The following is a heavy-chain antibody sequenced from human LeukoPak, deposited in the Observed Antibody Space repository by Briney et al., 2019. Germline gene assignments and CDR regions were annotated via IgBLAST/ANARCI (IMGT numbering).Heavy chain of an antibody. CDR3: ARDEQHGELSY. CDR1: GFTFSSYS. D-gene: IGHD3-10*01. J-gene: IGHJ4*02. V-gene: IGHV3-48*01. Sequence: PGGSLRPSCAASGFTFSSYSMNWVRQAPGKGLEWVSYISSSSSTIYYADSVKGRFTISRDNAENSLYLQMNSLRAEDTAVYYCARDEQHGELSYWGQGTLVTVSS. CDR2: ISSSSSTI.